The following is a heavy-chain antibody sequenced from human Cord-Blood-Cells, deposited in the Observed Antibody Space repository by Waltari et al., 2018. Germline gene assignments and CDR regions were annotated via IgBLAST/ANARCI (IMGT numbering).Heavy chain of an antibody. CDR1: ADTFTGHH. CDR2: INPNSGGT. CDR3: ARDEAGDNWFDP. V-gene: IGHV1-2*02. J-gene: IGHJ5*02. D-gene: IGHD6-19*01. Sequence: QVQLAQSGAAVKKPRSSVKVSCTPSADTFTGHHTHRVRQAPGQGLEWMGWINPNSGGTNYAQKVQGRVTMTRDTSISTAYMELSRLRSDDTAVYYCARDEAGDNWFDPWGQGTLVTVSS.